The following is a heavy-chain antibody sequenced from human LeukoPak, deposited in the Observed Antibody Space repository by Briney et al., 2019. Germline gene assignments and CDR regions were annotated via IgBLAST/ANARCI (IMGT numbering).Heavy chain of an antibody. CDR2: INPSGAST. D-gene: IGHD6-13*01. J-gene: IGHJ4*02. CDR1: GYTFTDFY. CDR3: ARGDRRRPPSSIGWYSENIFDY. Sequence: GASVKVSCKASGYTFTDFYMNWVRQALGQGLEWMGIINPSGASTRYAQKFQGRVTMTRDTSTSTVYMELSSLRSEDTAVYYCARGDRRRPPSSIGWYSENIFDYWGQGTLLTVSS. V-gene: IGHV1-46*01.